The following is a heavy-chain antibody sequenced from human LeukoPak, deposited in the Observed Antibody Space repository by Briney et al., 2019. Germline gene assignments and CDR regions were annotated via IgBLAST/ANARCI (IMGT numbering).Heavy chain of an antibody. J-gene: IGHJ6*02. Sequence: GGSLRLSCAASGFMFSSYWMSWVRQAPGKGLEWVANIKQSGSEKYYVDSVKGRFTISRDNAKNSLYLQMSNLRAEDTAVYFCARGGGLDVWGQGATVTVSS. CDR2: IKQSGSEK. CDR3: ARGGGLDV. CDR1: GFMFSSYW. V-gene: IGHV3-7*03. D-gene: IGHD3-16*01.